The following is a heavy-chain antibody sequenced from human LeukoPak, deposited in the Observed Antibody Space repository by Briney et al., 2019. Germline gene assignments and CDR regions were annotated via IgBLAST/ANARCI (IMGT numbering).Heavy chain of an antibody. D-gene: IGHD5-12*01. CDR3: ARVATTIFPSLDY. CDR2: INPNSGGT. J-gene: IGHJ4*02. V-gene: IGHV1-2*02. Sequence: ASVKVSCKASGYTFTGCYMHWVRQAPGQGLEWMGWINPNSGGTNYVQKFQGRVTMTRDTSISTAYMELSRLRSDDTAVYYCARVATTIFPSLDYWGQGTLVTVSS. CDR1: GYTFTGCY.